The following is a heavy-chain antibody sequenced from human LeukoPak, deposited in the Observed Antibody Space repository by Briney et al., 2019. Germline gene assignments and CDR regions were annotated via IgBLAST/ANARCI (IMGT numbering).Heavy chain of an antibody. V-gene: IGHV3-30*02. CDR1: GFTFRDYG. Sequence: GGSLRLSCEASGFTFRDYGMHWVRQAPGKGLEWVAFIRYDGTNKYYPDSVRGRFTISRDNSKNTLYVQMNSLRPEDTAVYYCAKGKDYSVDYWGQGTLVTVSS. CDR3: AKGKDYSVDY. J-gene: IGHJ4*02. CDR2: IRYDGTNK. D-gene: IGHD3-10*01.